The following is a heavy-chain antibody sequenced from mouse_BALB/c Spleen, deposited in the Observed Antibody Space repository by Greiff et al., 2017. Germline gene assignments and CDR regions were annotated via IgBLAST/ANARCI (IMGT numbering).Heavy chain of an antibody. CDR1: GFTFSDYY. CDR3: AIDLNWDDGY. Sequence: EVKLVESGGGLVQPGGSLKLSCAASGFTFSDYYMYWVRQTPEKRLEWVATISDGGSYTYYPDSVKGRFTISRDNAKNNLYLQMSSLKSEDTAMYYCAIDLNWDDGYWGQGTTLTVSS. V-gene: IGHV5-4*02. CDR2: ISDGGSYT. D-gene: IGHD4-1*01. J-gene: IGHJ2*01.